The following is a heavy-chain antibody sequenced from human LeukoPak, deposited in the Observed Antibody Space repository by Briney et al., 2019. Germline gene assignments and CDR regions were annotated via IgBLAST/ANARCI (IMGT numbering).Heavy chain of an antibody. D-gene: IGHD6-6*01. CDR3: VGTIASRGSEY. V-gene: IGHV3-74*01. CDR2: LPPDELGI. J-gene: IGHJ4*02. Sequence: GGSLRLSCAASGFTFTNYWMHWVRQAPGMGLVWVSRLPPDELGIIYADSVKSRFTVSRDNAKNTVYLQMNNLRVDDTAMYYCVGTIASRGSEYWGQGALVTVSS. CDR1: GFTFTNYW.